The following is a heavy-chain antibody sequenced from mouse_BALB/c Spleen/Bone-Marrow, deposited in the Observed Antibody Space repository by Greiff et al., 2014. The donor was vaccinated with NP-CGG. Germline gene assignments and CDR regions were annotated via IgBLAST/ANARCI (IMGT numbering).Heavy chain of an antibody. J-gene: IGHJ4*01. CDR3: VRPGERYGGMDY. CDR1: GFTFSDYY. V-gene: IGHV5-4*02. CDR2: ISDGGGYT. Sequence: EVMLVESGGGLVKPGGSLKLSCAASGFTFSDYYMCWIRQTPEKRLEWVATISDGGGYTYYPDSVKGRFTISRDNAKNNLYLQMSSLKSEDTAMYYCVRPGERYGGMDYWGQGTSVTVSS. D-gene: IGHD2-10*02.